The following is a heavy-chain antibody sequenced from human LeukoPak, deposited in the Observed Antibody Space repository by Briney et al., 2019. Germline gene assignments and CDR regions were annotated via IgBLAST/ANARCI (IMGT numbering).Heavy chain of an antibody. V-gene: IGHV3-48*03. CDR1: GFTFSSHE. D-gene: IGHD6-19*01. J-gene: IGHJ4*02. Sequence: GGSLRLSCAASGFTFSSHEMKWVRQAPGKGLEWVSYISSSGSTIYYADSVKGRFTISRDNAKNSLYLLMNSLRAEDTAVYYCARVKGSGWYEVDYWGQGTLVTVSS. CDR3: ARVKGSGWYEVDY. CDR2: ISSSGSTI.